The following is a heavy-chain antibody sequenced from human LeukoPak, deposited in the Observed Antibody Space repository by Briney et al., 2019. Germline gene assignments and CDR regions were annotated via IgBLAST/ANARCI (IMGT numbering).Heavy chain of an antibody. V-gene: IGHV5-51*01. Sequence: PGESLKISCKGSGYSFTSYWIGWVRQMPGKGLEWMGIIYPGDSDTRYSPSFQGQVTISADKSISTAYLQWSHLKASDTATFYCGRLIWSSGWTYYFDFWGQGTQVTVSS. CDR2: IYPGDSDT. D-gene: IGHD6-19*01. CDR3: GRLIWSSGWTYYFDF. J-gene: IGHJ4*02. CDR1: GYSFTSYW.